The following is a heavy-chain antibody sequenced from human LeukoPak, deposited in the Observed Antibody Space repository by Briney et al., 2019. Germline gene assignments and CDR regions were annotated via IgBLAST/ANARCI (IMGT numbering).Heavy chain of an antibody. CDR3: AKRAAAGKGFDY. V-gene: IGHV1-2*02. D-gene: IGHD6-13*01. CDR1: GYTFTDYY. CDR2: ISPKSGGT. J-gene: IGHJ4*02. Sequence: ASVKVSCTASGYTFTDYYMHWVRQAPGQGLEWRGWISPKSGGTNYAQKFQGRVTMTRDTSISIAYIELSGLRSDDTAIYYCAKRAAAGKGFDYWGQGTVVTV.